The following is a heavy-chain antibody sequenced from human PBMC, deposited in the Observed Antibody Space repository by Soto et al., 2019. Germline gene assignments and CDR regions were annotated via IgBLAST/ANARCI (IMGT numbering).Heavy chain of an antibody. J-gene: IGHJ4*02. CDR3: ARRWGGTFDY. CDR1: GGFISSDY. D-gene: IGHD2-21*01. V-gene: IGHV4-59*01. CDR2: IYYSGST. Sequence: SETLSLTCTLSGGFISSDYGSWIRQPPGKGLEWIGYIYYSGSTNYNPSLKSRVTISVDTSKNQFSLKLSSVTAADTAVYYCARRWGGTFDYWGQGTLVTVS.